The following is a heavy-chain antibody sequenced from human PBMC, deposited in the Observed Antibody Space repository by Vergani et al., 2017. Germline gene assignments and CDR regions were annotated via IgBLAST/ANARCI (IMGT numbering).Heavy chain of an antibody. CDR2: IYYSGST. D-gene: IGHD2-2*02. CDR3: ARAPQYCSSTSCYIGPWFDP. V-gene: IGHV4-59*01. J-gene: IGHJ5*02. Sequence: QVQLQESGPGLVKPSETLSLTCTVSGGSISSYYWSWIRQPPGQGLEWIGYIYYSGSTNYNPSLKSRVTISVDTSKNQFSLKLSSVTAADTAVYYCARAPQYCSSTSCYIGPWFDPWGQGTLVTVSS. CDR1: GGSISSYY.